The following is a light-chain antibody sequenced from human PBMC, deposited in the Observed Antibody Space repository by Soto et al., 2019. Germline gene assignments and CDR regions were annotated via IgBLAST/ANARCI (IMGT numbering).Light chain of an antibody. CDR1: QSISSY. CDR2: AAS. Sequence: DIQMTQSPSSLSASVGDRVTITCRASQSISSYLNWYQQKPGKAPKLLIYAASSLQSGVPSRFSGSGSGTDFTLTISSLRPQDFATYYCQQSYSTPRTFGQGTKVDIX. J-gene: IGKJ1*01. V-gene: IGKV1-39*01. CDR3: QQSYSTPRT.